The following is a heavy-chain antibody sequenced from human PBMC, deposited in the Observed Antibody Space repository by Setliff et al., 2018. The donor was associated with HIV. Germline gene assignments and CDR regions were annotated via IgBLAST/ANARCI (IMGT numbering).Heavy chain of an antibody. CDR2: IYWDDDK. CDR3: AHNHLAVAGSHYFDY. CDR1: GFSLSTNGVG. Sequence: SGPTLVNPTQTLTLTCTFSGFSLSTNGVGVGWIRQPPGKALEWLALIYWDDDKRYSPSLKNRLTITKDTSKNQVLLTMTNMDPLDTATYYCAHNHLAVAGSHYFDYWGQGTLVTVSS. V-gene: IGHV2-5*02. D-gene: IGHD6-19*01. J-gene: IGHJ4*02.